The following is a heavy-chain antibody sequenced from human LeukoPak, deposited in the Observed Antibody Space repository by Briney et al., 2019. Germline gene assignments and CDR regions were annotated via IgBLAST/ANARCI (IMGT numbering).Heavy chain of an antibody. V-gene: IGHV3-30*04. CDR1: GFTFSSYA. CDR3: AKDRSYYDSSGYIYYFDY. CDR2: IAYDGNNK. D-gene: IGHD3-22*01. Sequence: GRSLRLSCAASGFTFSSYAMHWVRQAPGKGLEWVAVIAYDGNNKYYADSVKGRFTISRDNSKNTLYLQMNSLRAEDTAVYYCAKDRSYYDSSGYIYYFDYWGQGTLVTVSS. J-gene: IGHJ4*02.